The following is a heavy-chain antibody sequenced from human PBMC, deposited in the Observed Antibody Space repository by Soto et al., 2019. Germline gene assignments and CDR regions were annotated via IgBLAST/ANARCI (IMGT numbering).Heavy chain of an antibody. CDR1: GFTFSSHG. V-gene: IGHV3-33*01. D-gene: IGHD6-19*01. J-gene: IGHJ5*02. CDR2: IWYDGINK. Sequence: GGSLRLSCAASGFTFSSHGMHWVRQAPGKGLDWVAVIWYDGINKYYADSVKGRFTISRDNSKNTLYLQMNNLRAEDTAVYYCARDRRTIAVETWLDPWGQGTLVTVSS. CDR3: ARDRRTIAVETWLDP.